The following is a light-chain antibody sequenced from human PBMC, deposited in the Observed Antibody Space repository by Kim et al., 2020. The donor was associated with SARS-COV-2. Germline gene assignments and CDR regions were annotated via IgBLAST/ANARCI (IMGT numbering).Light chain of an antibody. CDR2: NDN. J-gene: IGLJ3*02. Sequence: QSVLSQLPSASVTPGQRVTISCSGGSSNIGTKTVNWYQQLPGTAPKLVIYNDNQRPSGVPDRFSGSKSGTSASLAISGLQSEDEADYYCSTWDDSLNGRVFGGGTQLTVL. CDR1: SSNIGTKT. V-gene: IGLV1-44*01. CDR3: STWDDSLNGRV.